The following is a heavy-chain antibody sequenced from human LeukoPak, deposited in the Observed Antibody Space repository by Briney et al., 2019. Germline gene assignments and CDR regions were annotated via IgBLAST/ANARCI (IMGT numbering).Heavy chain of an antibody. V-gene: IGHV1-46*01. J-gene: IGHJ5*02. CDR1: GYTFTSHY. CDR2: INPSGSST. Sequence: ASVKVSCKASGYTFTSHYMHWVRQAPGQGLEWMGLINPSGSSTLYAQKFQGRVTMTRDMSTTTDYMELSSPRSEDTAVYYCARDNSVGDIAWWFDPWGQGTLVTVSS. CDR3: ARDNSVGDIAWWFDP. D-gene: IGHD3-16*02.